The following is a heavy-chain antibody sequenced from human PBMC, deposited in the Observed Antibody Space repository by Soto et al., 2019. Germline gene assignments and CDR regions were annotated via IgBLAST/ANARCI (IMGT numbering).Heavy chain of an antibody. CDR3: ARDPTPRGYYRNWFDP. CDR1: GGTFSIYA. J-gene: IGHJ5*02. D-gene: IGHD3-10*01. CDR2: IIPIFGTA. V-gene: IGHV1-69*13. Sequence: ASVKVSCKASGGTFSIYAISWVRQAPGQGLEWMGGIIPIFGTANYAQKFQGRVTITADESTSTAYMELSSLRSEDTAVYYCARDPTPRGYYRNWFDPWGQGTLVTVSS.